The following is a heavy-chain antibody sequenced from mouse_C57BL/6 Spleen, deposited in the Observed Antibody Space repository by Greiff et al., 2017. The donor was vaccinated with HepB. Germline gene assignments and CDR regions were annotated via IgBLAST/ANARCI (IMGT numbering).Heavy chain of an antibody. CDR2: ISSGSSTI. Sequence: EVKLVESGGGLVKPGGSLKLSCAASGFTFSDYGMHWVRQAPEKGLEWVAYISSGSSTIYYADTVKGRFTISRDNAKNTLFLQMTSLRSEDTAMYYCERRGGVGYFDVWGTGTTVTVSS. CDR3: ERRGGVGYFDV. CDR1: GFTFSDYG. J-gene: IGHJ1*03. V-gene: IGHV5-17*01.